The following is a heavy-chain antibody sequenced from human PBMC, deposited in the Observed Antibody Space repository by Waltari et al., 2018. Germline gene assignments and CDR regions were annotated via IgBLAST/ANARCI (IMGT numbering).Heavy chain of an antibody. J-gene: IGHJ6*02. CDR2: IYWHDSS. CDR1: GLSISSSGVG. Sequence: QLTLEESGPTLVKPTQTLTLTCSFSGLSISSSGVGVGWNRQPPGKAREWLGIIYWHDSSYYNPSRQSRLTITKGTSKNQVVLTMTDMDPVDTATYYCARRKTFNGVDVWGRGTTVTVSS. V-gene: IGHV2-5*01. CDR3: ARRKTFNGVDV.